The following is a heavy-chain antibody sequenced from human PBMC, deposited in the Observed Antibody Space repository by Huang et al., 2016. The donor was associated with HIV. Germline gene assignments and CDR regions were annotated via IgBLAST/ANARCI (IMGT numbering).Heavy chain of an antibody. V-gene: IGHV4-34*01. CDR1: GGSFSGYY. CDR2: INHSEST. CDR3: ARGQGGYYYYYMDV. J-gene: IGHJ6*03. Sequence: QVQLQQWGAGLLRPSETLSLTCAVYGGSFSGYYGTWIRQPPGKGLEWIGEINHSESTNDNPSLKSRVTISVDTSRNQFSLTLTSVTAADMAVYYCARGQGGYYYYYMDVWGKGTTVTVSS.